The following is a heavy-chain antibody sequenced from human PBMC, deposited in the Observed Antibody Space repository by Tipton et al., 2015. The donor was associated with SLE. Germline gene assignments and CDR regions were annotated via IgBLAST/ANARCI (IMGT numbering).Heavy chain of an antibody. CDR2: ISDSGST. J-gene: IGHJ6*02. D-gene: IGHD4/OR15-4a*01. CDR3: AIESVEGYGGAGSNFPHYGMDV. CDR1: GDSISNYF. Sequence: TLSLTCTVSGDSISNYFWNWIRQTQGKGLEWIGYISDSGSTNYNPSLKCRLTIALDAPNKLFSRKLSSLTAAATAVYYCAIESVEGYGGAGSNFPHYGMDVWGQETSVPVSS. V-gene: IGHV4-59*01.